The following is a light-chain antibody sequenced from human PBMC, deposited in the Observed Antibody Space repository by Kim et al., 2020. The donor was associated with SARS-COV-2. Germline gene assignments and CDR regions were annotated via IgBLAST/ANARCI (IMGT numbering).Light chain of an antibody. CDR1: QSISSH. CDR3: EQNYNPPFT. Sequence: DIKMTQSPSSLSASVGDRVTITCRTTQSISSHLNWYQQQPRRDPKHLISAATTLQGGVPSRISGSGSGRGFTLTISSLQPGDVAADFCEQNYNPPFTFGPGTKVDIK. V-gene: IGKV1-39*01. J-gene: IGKJ3*01. CDR2: AAT.